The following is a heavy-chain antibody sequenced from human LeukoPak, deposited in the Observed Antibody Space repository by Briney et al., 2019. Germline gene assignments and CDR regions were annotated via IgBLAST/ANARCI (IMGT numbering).Heavy chain of an antibody. Sequence: ASVKVSCKVSGYTLTELSMHWVRQAPGKGLEWMGGFDPEDGETIYAQKFQGRVTMTEDTSTDTAYMELSSLRSEDTAVYYCATLYYGSGRKRHDYWGQGTLVTVSS. J-gene: IGHJ4*02. V-gene: IGHV1-24*01. CDR1: GYTLTELS. D-gene: IGHD3-10*01. CDR2: FDPEDGET. CDR3: ATLYYGSGRKRHDY.